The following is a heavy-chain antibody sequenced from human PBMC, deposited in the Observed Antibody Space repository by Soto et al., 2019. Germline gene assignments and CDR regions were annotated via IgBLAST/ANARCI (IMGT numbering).Heavy chain of an antibody. V-gene: IGHV3-9*01. CDR3: AKEISNHCYYYYGMDA. J-gene: IGHJ6*02. Sequence: GGSLRLSCAASGFTFDDYAMHWVRHAPGKGLEWVSGISWNSGSIGYADSVKGRFTISRDNAKNSLYLQMNSLRAEDTALYYCAKEISNHCYYYYGMDAWGQGTTVTVSS. CDR2: ISWNSGSI. CDR1: GFTFDDYA.